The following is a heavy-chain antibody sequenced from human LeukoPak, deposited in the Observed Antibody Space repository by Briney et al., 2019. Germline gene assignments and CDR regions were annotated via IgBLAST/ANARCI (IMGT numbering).Heavy chain of an antibody. CDR2: FYTSGST. V-gene: IGHV4-4*07. CDR1: GGSISSYY. D-gene: IGHD1-26*01. Sequence: SETLSLTCTVSGGSISSYYWSWIRQPAGKGLEWIGRFYTSGSTIYNPSLKSRVTMSVDTPKNQFSLNLRSVTAADTAVYCCARGRVGADFDYWGQGTLVTVSS. J-gene: IGHJ4*02. CDR3: ARGRVGADFDY.